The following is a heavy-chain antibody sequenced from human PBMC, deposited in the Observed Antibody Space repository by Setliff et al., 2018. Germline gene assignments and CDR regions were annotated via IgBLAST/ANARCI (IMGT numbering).Heavy chain of an antibody. D-gene: IGHD2-2*01. Sequence: GESLKISCAASGFTFSNYSMNWVRQAPGKGLEWVSFLSSGGTYMYYADSVKGRFTISRDNAENSLSLQMNSLRAEDTAVYYCARLGFDVLVPGTMSTPTSYFYFMDVWGKGTTVTVSS. V-gene: IGHV3-21*01. CDR2: LSSGGTYM. J-gene: IGHJ6*03. CDR3: ARLGFDVLVPGTMSTPTSYFYFMDV. CDR1: GFTFSNYS.